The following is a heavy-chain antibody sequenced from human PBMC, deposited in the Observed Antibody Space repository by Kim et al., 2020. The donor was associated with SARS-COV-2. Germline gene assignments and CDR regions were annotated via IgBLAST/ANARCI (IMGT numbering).Heavy chain of an antibody. D-gene: IGHD2-15*01. CDR1: GFTFSSYG. V-gene: IGHV3-30*18. Sequence: GGSLRLSCAASGFTFSSYGMHWVRQAPGKGLEWVVVISYDGSNKYYADSVKGRFTISRDNSKNTLYLQMNSLRAEDTAVYYCAKDLENLAYCSGGSCYHYYYYYGMDVWGQGTTVTVSS. CDR2: ISYDGSNK. CDR3: AKDLENLAYCSGGSCYHYYYYYGMDV. J-gene: IGHJ6*02.